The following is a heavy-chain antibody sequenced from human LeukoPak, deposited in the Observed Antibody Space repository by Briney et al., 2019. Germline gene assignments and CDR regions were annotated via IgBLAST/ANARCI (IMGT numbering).Heavy chain of an antibody. CDR1: GGSISNYY. J-gene: IGHJ4*02. CDR3: AREGSRDGYNCFDY. CDR2: IYTTGST. D-gene: IGHD5-24*01. V-gene: IGHV4-4*07. Sequence: SEALSLTCTVSGGSISNYYWNWIRQPAGKGLELIGRIYTTGSTNYNPSLKSRVTMSVDTSKNQFSLKLSSVTAADTAVYYCAREGSRDGYNCFDYWGQGTLVTVSS.